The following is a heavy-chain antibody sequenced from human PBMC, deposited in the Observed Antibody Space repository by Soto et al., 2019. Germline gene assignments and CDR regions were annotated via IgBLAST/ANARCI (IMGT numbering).Heavy chain of an antibody. Sequence: EVQLVESGGGLVKPGGSLRLSCEASGFTFSSYGMDWVRQAPGRGLEWVSSISTSSTYIFYGDSLKGRFTISRDNAKNSLYLQMNSLRAEDTAVYYCVRGAVQFTGTTDLDLWGRGTLVTVSS. J-gene: IGHJ5*02. D-gene: IGHD4-17*01. V-gene: IGHV3-21*01. CDR3: VRGAVQFTGTTDLDL. CDR2: ISTSSTYI. CDR1: GFTFSSYG.